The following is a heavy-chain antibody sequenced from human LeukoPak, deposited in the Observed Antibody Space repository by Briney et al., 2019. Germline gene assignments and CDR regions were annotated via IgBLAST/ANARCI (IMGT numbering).Heavy chain of an antibody. CDR3: ARIPRREVVVTAVGYFDY. CDR1: GYSISSGYY. CDR2: IYHSGST. J-gene: IGHJ4*02. V-gene: IGHV4-38-2*02. Sequence: SETLSLTCTVSGYSISSGYYWGWIRQPPGKGLEWIGSIYHSGSTYYNPSLKSRVTISVDTSKNQFSLKLSSVTAADTAVYYCARIPRREVVVTAVGYFDYWGQGTLVTVSS. D-gene: IGHD2-21*02.